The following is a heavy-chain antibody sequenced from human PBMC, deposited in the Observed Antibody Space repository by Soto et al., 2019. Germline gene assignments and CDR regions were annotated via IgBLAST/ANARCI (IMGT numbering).Heavy chain of an antibody. CDR2: ISAYNGNT. D-gene: IGHD3-16*01. J-gene: IGHJ4*02. V-gene: IGHV1-18*01. CDR3: ARNLPSDGDFDY. CDR1: GYTFTSYG. Sequence: ASVKVSCKASGYTFTSYGISWVRQAPGQGLEWMGWISAYNGNTNYAQKLQGRVTMTTDTSTSTAYMELRSLRSDDTAAYYCARNLPSDGDFDYWGQGTLVTVSS.